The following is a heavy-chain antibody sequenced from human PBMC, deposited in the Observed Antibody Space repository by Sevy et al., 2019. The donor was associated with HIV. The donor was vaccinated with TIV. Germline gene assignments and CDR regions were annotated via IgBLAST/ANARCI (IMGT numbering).Heavy chain of an antibody. V-gene: IGHV3-73*01. CDR2: IRSKANSYAT. Sequence: GGSLRLSCAASGFTLSGSAMHWVRQASGKGLEWVGRIRSKANSYATANAASVKGRFTISRDDSKNTAYLQMNSLKTEDTAVYYCTRPHSSGWYGWVYYYYYGMDVWGQGTTVTVSS. D-gene: IGHD6-19*01. CDR3: TRPHSSGWYGWVYYYYYGMDV. CDR1: GFTLSGSA. J-gene: IGHJ6*02.